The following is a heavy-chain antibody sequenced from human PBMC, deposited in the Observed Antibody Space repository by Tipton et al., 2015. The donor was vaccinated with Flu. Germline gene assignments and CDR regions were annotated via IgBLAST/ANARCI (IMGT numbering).Heavy chain of an antibody. CDR3: ARRDYTNYVSDPKSWFAP. V-gene: IGHV4-38-2*01. CDR2: VSRSGST. D-gene: IGHD4-11*01. Sequence: TLSLTCAVSGDSISSDYHWGWIRQFPGKGLEWIGTVSRSGSTIYSPSLKSRVTISIDRSKNQFSLNLKSVTAADMAVYYCARRDYTNYVSDPKSWFAPWGQGTLVAVSS. J-gene: IGHJ5*02. CDR1: GDSISSDYH.